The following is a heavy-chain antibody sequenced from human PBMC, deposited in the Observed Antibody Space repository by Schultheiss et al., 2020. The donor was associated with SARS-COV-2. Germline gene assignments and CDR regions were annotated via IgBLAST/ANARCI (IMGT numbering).Heavy chain of an antibody. V-gene: IGHV3-52*01. D-gene: IGHD6-13*01. CDR1: GFTFSSSW. CDR2: IKCDGSEK. CDR3: ARDLGSSSPDEDY. Sequence: GGSLRLSCAASGFTFSSSWMHWVCQAPEKGLEWVADIKCDGSEKYYVDSVKGRLTISRDNAKNSLYLQVNSLRAEDTAVYYCARDLGSSSPDEDYWGQGTLVTVSS. J-gene: IGHJ4*02.